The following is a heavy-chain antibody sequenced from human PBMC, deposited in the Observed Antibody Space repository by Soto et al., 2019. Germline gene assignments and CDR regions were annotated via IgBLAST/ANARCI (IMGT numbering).Heavy chain of an antibody. Sequence: ASVKVSCKASGYTFTSYYMHWVRQAPGQGLEWMGIINPSGGSTSRAQKFQGRVTMTRDTSTSTVYMELSSLRSEDTAVYYCARDFVVVPSALYYVDYWGQGTLVTVSS. V-gene: IGHV1-46*03. D-gene: IGHD2-2*01. CDR2: INPSGGST. J-gene: IGHJ4*02. CDR1: GYTFTSYY. CDR3: ARDFVVVPSALYYVDY.